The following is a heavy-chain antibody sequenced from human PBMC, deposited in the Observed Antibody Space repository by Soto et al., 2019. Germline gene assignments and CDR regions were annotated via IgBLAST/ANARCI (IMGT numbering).Heavy chain of an antibody. V-gene: IGHV4-59*08. Sequence: SETLSLTCTVSGGSISSYYWSWIRQPPGKGLEWIGYIYYSGSTNYNPSLKSRVTISVNTSKNQFSLRLSSVTAADTAVYYCARRWGRTFDYWGQGTLVTVSS. CDR2: IYYSGST. J-gene: IGHJ4*02. CDR3: ARRWGRTFDY. D-gene: IGHD7-27*01. CDR1: GGSISSYY.